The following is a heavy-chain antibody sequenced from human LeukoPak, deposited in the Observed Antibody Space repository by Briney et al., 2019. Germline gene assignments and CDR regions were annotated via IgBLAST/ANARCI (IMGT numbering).Heavy chain of an antibody. V-gene: IGHV3-21*01. J-gene: IGHJ4*02. CDR3: ARDRLVGATTPLY. CDR2: ISSSSSYI. CDR1: GFTLSSYA. D-gene: IGHD1-26*01. Sequence: GGSLRLSCAASGFTLSSYAMSWVRQAPGKGLEWVSSISSSSSYIYYADSVKGRFTISRDNAKNSLYLQMNSLRAEDTAVYYCARDRLVGATTPLYWGQGTLVTVSS.